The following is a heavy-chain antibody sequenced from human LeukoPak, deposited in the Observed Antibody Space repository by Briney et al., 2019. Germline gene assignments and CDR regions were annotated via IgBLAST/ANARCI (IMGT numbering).Heavy chain of an antibody. V-gene: IGHV3-23*01. D-gene: IGHD3-3*01. CDR2: ISGSGGST. CDR1: GFTFSSYA. Sequence: GGSLRLSRAASGFTFSSYAMSWVRQAPGKGLEWVSAISGSGGSTYYADSVKGRFTISRDNSKNTLYLQMNSLRAEDTAVYYCAKDQSYDFWSGSSPGFDYWGQGTLVTVSS. J-gene: IGHJ4*02. CDR3: AKDQSYDFWSGSSPGFDY.